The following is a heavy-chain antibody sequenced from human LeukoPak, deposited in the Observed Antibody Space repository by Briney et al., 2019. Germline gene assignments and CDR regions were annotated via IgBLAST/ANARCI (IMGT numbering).Heavy chain of an antibody. CDR1: GFTFSSYS. D-gene: IGHD2-2*01. CDR3: ARARTYCSSTSCYGGAFDI. CDR2: ISSSSSTI. Sequence: PGGSLRLSCAASGFTFSSYSMNWVRQAPGKGLEWVSYISSSSSTIYYADSVKGRFTISRDNAKNSLYLQMNNLRAEDTAVYYCARARTYCSSTSCYGGAFDIWGQGTMVTVSS. V-gene: IGHV3-48*01. J-gene: IGHJ3*02.